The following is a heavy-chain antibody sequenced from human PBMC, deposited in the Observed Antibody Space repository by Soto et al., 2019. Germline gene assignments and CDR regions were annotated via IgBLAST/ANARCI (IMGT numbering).Heavy chain of an antibody. CDR2: ISSTTNYI. Sequence: GGSLRLSCAASGFTFTSYSMNWVRQAPGKGLEWDSSISSTTNYIYSADSMKGRFTVSRDNAKNSVYLEMNSLSAEDTAVYYCARESEDLTSNFDYWGQGTLVTVSS. CDR1: GFTFTSYS. V-gene: IGHV3-21*01. J-gene: IGHJ4*02. CDR3: ARESEDLTSNFDY.